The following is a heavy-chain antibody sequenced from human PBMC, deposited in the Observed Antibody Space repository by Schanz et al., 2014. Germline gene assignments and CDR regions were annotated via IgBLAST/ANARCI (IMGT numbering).Heavy chain of an antibody. CDR1: GFTFSTYG. Sequence: QVQLVESGGGVVQPGGSLRLSCAASGFTFSTYGMHWVRQAPGKGLEWVAFIRDDGTYQNYADSIKGRFTVSRDNSKTTVFLQMHSLRADDTAVYYCARTSQAGWVPIFYWNFDLWGRGALVTVSS. CDR2: IRDDGTYQ. V-gene: IGHV3-30*02. J-gene: IGHJ2*01. D-gene: IGHD3-9*01. CDR3: ARTSQAGWVPIFYWNFDL.